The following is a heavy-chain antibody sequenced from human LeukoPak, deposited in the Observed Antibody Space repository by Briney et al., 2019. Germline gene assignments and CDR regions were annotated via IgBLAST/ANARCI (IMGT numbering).Heavy chain of an antibody. CDR1: GYTFTNYG. V-gene: IGHV1-18*01. J-gene: IGHJ4*02. Sequence: ASVKVSCKASGYTFTNYGISWVRQAPGQGLEWMGWISAYNGNTNYAQKIQGRVTMTTDTSTSTAYMELRSLRSDDTAVYYCARYNSHSSQGDAELYYFDYWGQGTLVTVSS. CDR3: ARYNSHSSQGDAELYYFDY. D-gene: IGHD2-21*02. CDR2: ISAYNGNT.